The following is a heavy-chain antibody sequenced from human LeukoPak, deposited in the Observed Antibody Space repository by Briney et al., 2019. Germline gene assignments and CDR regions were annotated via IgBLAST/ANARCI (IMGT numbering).Heavy chain of an antibody. CDR3: AKDHVGATDFDY. D-gene: IGHD1-26*01. CDR1: GFTFSSYG. V-gene: IGHV3-30*02. CDR2: IRYDGSNK. Sequence: GGSLRLSCAASGFTFSSYGMHWVRQAPGKGLEGVAFIRYDGSNKYYADSVKGRFTISRDNSKNTLYLQMNSLRAEDTAVYYCAKDHVGATDFDYWGQGTLVTVSS. J-gene: IGHJ4*02.